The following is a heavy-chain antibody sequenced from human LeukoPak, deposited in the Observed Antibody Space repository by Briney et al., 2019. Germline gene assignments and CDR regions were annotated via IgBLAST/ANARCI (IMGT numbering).Heavy chain of an antibody. D-gene: IGHD5-18*01. Sequence: PSETLSLTCTVSGYSISSGYYWGWIRQPPGQGLEWIGSIYHSGSTYYNPSLKSRVTISVDTSKNQFSLKLSSVTAADTAVYYCARDKDTAMAPWGQGTLVTVSS. CDR1: GYSISSGYY. V-gene: IGHV4-38-2*02. CDR2: IYHSGST. J-gene: IGHJ5*02. CDR3: ARDKDTAMAP.